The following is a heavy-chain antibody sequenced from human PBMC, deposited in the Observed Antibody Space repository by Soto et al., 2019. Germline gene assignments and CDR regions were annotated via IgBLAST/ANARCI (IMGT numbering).Heavy chain of an antibody. V-gene: IGHV3-53*02. D-gene: IGHD2-2*01. CDR2: IYSGGST. CDR1: GFTVSSNY. Sequence: EVQLVETGGGLIQPGGSLRLSCAASGFTVSSNYMIWVLQAPGKGLEWVSVIYSGGSTYYADSVRVRFTLSRDNSKNTLYLQMNSLRAEDTAVYYCARKPPAAIQWWAYGMDVWGQGTTVTVSS. CDR3: ARKPPAAIQWWAYGMDV. J-gene: IGHJ6*02.